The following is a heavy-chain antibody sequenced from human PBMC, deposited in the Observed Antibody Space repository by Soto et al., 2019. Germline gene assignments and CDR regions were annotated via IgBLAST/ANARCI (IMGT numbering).Heavy chain of an antibody. CDR2: IIPILGIA. CDR3: ARDLYGSETDAFDI. Sequence: ASVKVSCKASGGTFSSYTISWVRHAPGQGLEWMGRIIPILGIANYAQKFQGRVTITADKSTSTAYMELSSLRSEDTAVYYCARDLYGSETDAFDIWGQGTMVTVSS. V-gene: IGHV1-69*04. J-gene: IGHJ3*02. D-gene: IGHD3-10*01. CDR1: GGTFSSYT.